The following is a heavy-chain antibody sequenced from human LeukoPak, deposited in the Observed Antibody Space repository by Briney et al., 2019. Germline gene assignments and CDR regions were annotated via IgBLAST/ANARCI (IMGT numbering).Heavy chain of an antibody. V-gene: IGHV3-21*01. Sequence: GGSLRLSRAASGFTFSSYSMNWVRQAPGKGLEWVSSISSSSSYIYYADSVKGRFTISRDNAKNSLYLQMNSLRAEDTAVYYCARGSVAFGSMDYWGQGTLVTVSS. D-gene: IGHD3-3*01. CDR2: ISSSSSYI. J-gene: IGHJ4*02. CDR3: ARGSVAFGSMDY. CDR1: GFTFSSYS.